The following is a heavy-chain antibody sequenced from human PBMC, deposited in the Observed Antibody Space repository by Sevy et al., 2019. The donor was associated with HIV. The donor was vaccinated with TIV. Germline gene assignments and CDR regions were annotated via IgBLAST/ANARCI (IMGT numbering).Heavy chain of an antibody. Sequence: ASVKVSCKASGYTFTGQYIHWVRQAPGQGLEWMGWINPKSGGSNYAQEFQGRVTMTKDTSIRTAYMELSGLTSDDTAVYYCARDLRLSGYSYGSFDYWGQGTLVTVSS. D-gene: IGHD5-18*01. CDR1: GYTFTGQY. CDR3: ARDLRLSGYSYGSFDY. J-gene: IGHJ4*02. CDR2: INPKSGGS. V-gene: IGHV1-2*02.